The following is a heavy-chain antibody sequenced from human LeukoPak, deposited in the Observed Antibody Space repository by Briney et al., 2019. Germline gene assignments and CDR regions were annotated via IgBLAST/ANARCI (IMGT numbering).Heavy chain of an antibody. CDR1: GFTFSNFA. V-gene: IGHV3-23*01. J-gene: IGHJ4*02. CDR2: ISGSGDRT. Sequence: GGSLRLSCAASGFTFSNFAMNWVRQTPGKGLEWVSAISGSGDRTYYPDSVKGRFIISRDNSRNTVYLQMNSLRGEDTAVYYCTRDRSRAEDDWGQGTLVTVSS. D-gene: IGHD1-14*01. CDR3: TRDRSRAEDD.